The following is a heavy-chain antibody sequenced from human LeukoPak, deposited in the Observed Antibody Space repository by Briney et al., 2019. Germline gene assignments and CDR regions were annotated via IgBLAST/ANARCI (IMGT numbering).Heavy chain of an antibody. CDR2: LSYDGAKI. V-gene: IGHV3-30*18. J-gene: IGHJ5*02. CDR3: AKGGSWSGDP. CDR1: GFTLSNFG. D-gene: IGHD2-15*01. Sequence: GGSLRLSCAASGFTLSNFGMHWVRQAPGKGLEWVAVLSYDGAKIHYAESVEGRFTISRDNSKNTLYLQMNSLRPEDTAVYYCAKGGSWSGDPWGQGTLVTVSS.